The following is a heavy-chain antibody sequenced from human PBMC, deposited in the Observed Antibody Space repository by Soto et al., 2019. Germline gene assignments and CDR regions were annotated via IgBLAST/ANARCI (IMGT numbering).Heavy chain of an antibody. CDR1: GYNLTELS. Sequence: ASVKVSCKVPGYNLTELSMHWVRQAPGKGLEWRGGFDPEDGETIYAQKFQGRVTMTEDTSTDTAYMELSSLRSEDTAVYYCATGYYDSSGYPTGHSYVPLPFDYLGQGTLVTVSS. CDR2: FDPEDGET. V-gene: IGHV1-24*01. J-gene: IGHJ4*02. CDR3: ATGYYDSSGYPTGHSYVPLPFDY. D-gene: IGHD3-22*01.